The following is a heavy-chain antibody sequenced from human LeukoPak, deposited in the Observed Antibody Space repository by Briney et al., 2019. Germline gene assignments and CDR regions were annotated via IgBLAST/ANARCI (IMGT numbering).Heavy chain of an antibody. CDR1: AFTFSSYA. Sequence: PGGSLRLSCAASAFTFSSYAMSWVRQAPGKGLEWVSAISGSGGSTYYADSVKGRFTISRDNSKNTLYLQMNSLRAEDTAVYYCAKTKNDSSGYYYEPDAFDIWGQGTMVTVSS. J-gene: IGHJ3*02. V-gene: IGHV3-23*01. CDR2: ISGSGGST. D-gene: IGHD3-22*01. CDR3: AKTKNDSSGYYYEPDAFDI.